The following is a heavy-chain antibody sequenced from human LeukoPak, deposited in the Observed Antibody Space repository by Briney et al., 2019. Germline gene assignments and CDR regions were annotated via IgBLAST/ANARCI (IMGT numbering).Heavy chain of an antibody. CDR3: ARGSVSCWYKYYFDY. CDR1: GYTFTGYY. CDR2: INPSSGGT. D-gene: IGHD6-13*01. Sequence: ASVKVSCKASGYTFTGYYVHWVRKAPGQALEWMGWINPSSGGTKYPQKFQGRVTMTSDTSISTAYMELSSLTSDDTAVYYCARGSVSCWYKYYFDYWGQGTLVTVSS. V-gene: IGHV1-2*02. J-gene: IGHJ4*02.